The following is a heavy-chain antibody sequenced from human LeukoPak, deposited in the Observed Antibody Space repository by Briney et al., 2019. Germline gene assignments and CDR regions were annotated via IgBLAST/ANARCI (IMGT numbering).Heavy chain of an antibody. CDR2: IIPILGIA. J-gene: IGHJ3*02. Sequence: ASVKVSCKASGGTFSSYAISWVRQAPGQGLEWMGRIIPILGIANYAQKFQGRVTITADKSTSTAYMELSSLRSEDTAVYYCARAATGSQDNAFDIWGQGTMVTVSS. CDR1: GGTFSSYA. V-gene: IGHV1-69*04. D-gene: IGHD3-10*01. CDR3: ARAATGSQDNAFDI.